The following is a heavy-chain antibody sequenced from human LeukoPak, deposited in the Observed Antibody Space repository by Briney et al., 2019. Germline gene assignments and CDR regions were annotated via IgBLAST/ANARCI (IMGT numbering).Heavy chain of an antibody. CDR2: IYHSGST. CDR1: GGSISSGGYY. D-gene: IGHD3-16*01. J-gene: IGHJ4*02. CDR3: ATKWGEGRTFDY. V-gene: IGHV4-30-2*01. Sequence: SETLSLTCTVSGGSISSGGYYWRWIRQPPGKGLEWIGYIYHSGSTYYNPSLKSRVTISVDRSKNQFSLKLSSVTAADTAVYYCATKWGEGRTFDYWGQGTLVTVSS.